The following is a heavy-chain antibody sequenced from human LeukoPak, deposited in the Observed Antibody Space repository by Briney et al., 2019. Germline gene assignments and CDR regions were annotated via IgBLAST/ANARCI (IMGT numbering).Heavy chain of an antibody. Sequence: SETLSLTCTVSGSSISSSTYYWGWIRQPPGKGLEWIGTIYYSGSTHYNPSLKSRVTISVDTSKNQFSLRLSSVTAADTAVYYCARTTDSSSYYSHFDYWGQGTLVTVSS. V-gene: IGHV4-39*01. D-gene: IGHD3-22*01. CDR3: ARTTDSSSYYSHFDY. CDR1: GSSISSSTYY. CDR2: IYYSGST. J-gene: IGHJ4*02.